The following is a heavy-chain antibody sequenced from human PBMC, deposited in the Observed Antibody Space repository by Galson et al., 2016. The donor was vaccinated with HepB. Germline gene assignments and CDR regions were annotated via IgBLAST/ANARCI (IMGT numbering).Heavy chain of an antibody. CDR2: IKSKTDGGTT. Sequence: SLRLSCAASGFTFRNAYMSWVRQAPGKGLEWVGRIKSKTDGGTTAYAAPVKGRFNISRDDSKNTLYLQINSLKIEDTAVYYCTTDRRVEPTGYYYGMDVWGRGTTVTVSS. CDR3: TTDRRVEPTGYYYGMDV. D-gene: IGHD1-26*01. J-gene: IGHJ6*02. CDR1: GFTFRNAY. V-gene: IGHV3-15*01.